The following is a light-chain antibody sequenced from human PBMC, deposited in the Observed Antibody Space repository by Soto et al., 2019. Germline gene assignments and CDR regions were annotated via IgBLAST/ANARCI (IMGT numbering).Light chain of an antibody. V-gene: IGKV1-5*01. J-gene: IGKJ1*01. CDR1: QSFSGT. CDR2: DAS. CDR3: QHYKAFSPWT. Sequence: DIQMTQSPSTLSASVGDRVTITCRASQSFSGTLAWYQQKAGKAPKSLIYDASSLESGVPSRMSGSGSGTEFTLTITNLQPDDSATYYCQHYKAFSPWTFGQGTKVDI.